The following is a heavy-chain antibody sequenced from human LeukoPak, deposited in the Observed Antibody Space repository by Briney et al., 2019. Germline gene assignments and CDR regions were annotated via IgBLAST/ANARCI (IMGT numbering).Heavy chain of an antibody. Sequence: SVKVSCKASGGTFSNDAISWVRQAPGQGLDWMGRIIPTLGIAKYAEKFQGRVTITADSSTSTAYMELRSLRSEDTAVYYCARDSHYSAAPSDYWGQGTLVTVSS. CDR2: IIPTLGIA. CDR1: GGTFSNDA. CDR3: ARDSHYSAAPSDY. D-gene: IGHD2-21*01. J-gene: IGHJ4*02. V-gene: IGHV1-69*04.